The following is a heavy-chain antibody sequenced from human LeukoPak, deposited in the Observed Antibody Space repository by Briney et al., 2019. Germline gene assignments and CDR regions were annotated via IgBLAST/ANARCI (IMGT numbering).Heavy chain of an antibody. CDR2: IYTDGRT. CDR1: GFTVSSDY. J-gene: IGHJ4*02. D-gene: IGHD2-15*01. Sequence: GRSLTLYCAASGFTVSSDYMSWVRQAPGKGLEWVSVIYTDGRTFFADFVKGRFTISRDTSKNMLYLQMNSLRVEDTAVYYCARGTPTVSAGDYWGQGTLVTVSS. CDR3: ARGTPTVSAGDY. V-gene: IGHV3-53*01.